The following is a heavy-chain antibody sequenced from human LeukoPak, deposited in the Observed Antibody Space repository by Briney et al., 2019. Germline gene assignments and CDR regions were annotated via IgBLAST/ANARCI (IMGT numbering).Heavy chain of an antibody. V-gene: IGHV1-24*01. Sequence: GASVKVSCKVSGYTLTELSIHWVRQAPGKGLEWMGGFDPEDGETIYAQKFQGRVTMTEDTSTDTAYMELSSLRSEDTAVYYCATVFPTDSGSTGGYYFDYWGQGTLVTVSS. J-gene: IGHJ4*02. CDR1: GYTLTELS. CDR3: ATVFPTDSGSTGGYYFDY. CDR2: FDPEDGET. D-gene: IGHD1-26*01.